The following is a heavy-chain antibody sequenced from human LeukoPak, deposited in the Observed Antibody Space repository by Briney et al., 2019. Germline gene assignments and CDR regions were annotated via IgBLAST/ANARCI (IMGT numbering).Heavy chain of an antibody. Sequence: PSETLSLTCDVSGYSISSGYYRAWIRQTPGKGLQYIGMTYSTGDAYYSPSLKSRVTMSVDTSKNQFSLQLTSVTGADTAIYYCARVLYDTRTFDYWGQGTLVTVSS. D-gene: IGHD3-22*01. CDR1: GYSISSGYY. CDR3: ARVLYDTRTFDY. V-gene: IGHV4-38-2*01. CDR2: TYSTGDA. J-gene: IGHJ4*02.